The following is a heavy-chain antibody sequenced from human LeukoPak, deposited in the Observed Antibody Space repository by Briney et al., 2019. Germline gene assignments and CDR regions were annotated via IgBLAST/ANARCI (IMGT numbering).Heavy chain of an antibody. Sequence: PSETLSLTCTVSGGSISSYYWSWIRQPAGKGLEWIGRIYTSGSTHYNPSLKSRVTMSVDTSKNQFSLKLSSVTAADTAVYYCARDPPVRGYYYYYMDVWGKGTTVTVSS. V-gene: IGHV4-4*07. J-gene: IGHJ6*03. CDR2: IYTSGST. CDR3: ARDPPVRGYYYYYMDV. D-gene: IGHD3-10*02. CDR1: GGSISSYY.